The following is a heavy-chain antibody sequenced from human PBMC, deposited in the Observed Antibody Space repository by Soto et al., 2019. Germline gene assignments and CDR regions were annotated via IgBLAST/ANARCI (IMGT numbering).Heavy chain of an antibody. CDR3: ATEAAYCGGDCYLY. CDR2: ITPSLNIT. J-gene: IGHJ4*02. V-gene: IGHV1-69*04. CDR1: GGTFSNHA. Sequence: QLQLVQSGAEVRKPESSVKVSCKASGGTFSNHAMSWVRQAPGQGLEWMGRITPSLNITNYAQKFQGRVTITADRSTSTAYMELSRLTSEDTAVFYCATEAAYCGGDCYLYWGQGTLVTVSS. D-gene: IGHD2-21*02.